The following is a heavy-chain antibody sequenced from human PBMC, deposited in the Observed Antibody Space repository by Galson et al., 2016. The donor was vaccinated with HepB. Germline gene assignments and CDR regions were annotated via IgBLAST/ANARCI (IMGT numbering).Heavy chain of an antibody. CDR3: ARDQVRTQWLAYFYYYGVDV. D-gene: IGHD6-19*01. Sequence: SVKVSCKASGYTFTSYGISWVRQSPGQGLEWMGGIRPYNGNTNYAQKLQGRVTMTTDTATGTAYMELRSLRSDDTAIYYCARDQVRTQWLAYFYYYGVDVWGQGTTVTVAS. V-gene: IGHV1-18*01. CDR1: GYTFTSYG. J-gene: IGHJ6*02. CDR2: IRPYNGNT.